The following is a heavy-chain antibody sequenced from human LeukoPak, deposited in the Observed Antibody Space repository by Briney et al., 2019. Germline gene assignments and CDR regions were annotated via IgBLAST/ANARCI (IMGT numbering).Heavy chain of an antibody. J-gene: IGHJ6*04. D-gene: IGHD2-2*01. V-gene: IGHV3-23*01. CDR2: ISGSGGYI. CDR3: ARLDCSSTSCYAHDYYYFYGVDV. Sequence: GGSLRLSCAASGFTFSSYDMSWVRQVPGEGLEWVSTISGSGGYIYYADSVKGRFTISRDNSKNTLYLQMNSLRAEDTAVYYCARLDCSSTSCYAHDYYYFYGVDVWGKGTTVTVSS. CDR1: GFTFSSYD.